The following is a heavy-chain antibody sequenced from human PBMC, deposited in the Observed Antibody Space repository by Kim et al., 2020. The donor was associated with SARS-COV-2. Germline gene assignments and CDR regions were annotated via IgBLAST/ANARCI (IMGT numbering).Heavy chain of an antibody. J-gene: IGHJ6*03. V-gene: IGHV3-9*01. CDR3: AKEAYGSGSYIYYYYMDV. D-gene: IGHD3-10*01. Sequence: GGSLRLSCAASGFTFDDYAMHWVRQAPGKGLEWVSGISWNSGSIGYADSVKGRFTISRDNAKNSLYLQMKSLRAEDTALYYCAKEAYGSGSYIYYYYMDVWGKGTTVTVSS. CDR2: ISWNSGSI. CDR1: GFTFDDYA.